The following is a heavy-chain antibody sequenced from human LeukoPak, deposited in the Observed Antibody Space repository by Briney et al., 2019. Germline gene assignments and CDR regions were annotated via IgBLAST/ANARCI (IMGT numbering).Heavy chain of an antibody. CDR1: GFTFSSYA. V-gene: IGHV3-30-3*01. Sequence: PGRSLRLSCAASGFTFSSYAMHWVRQAPGKGLEWVAVISYDGSNKYYADSVKGRFTISRDNSKNTLYLQMNSLRAEDTAVYYCARAGVQQQLVPVYFHYWGQGTLVTVSS. CDR2: ISYDGSNK. J-gene: IGHJ4*02. D-gene: IGHD6-13*01. CDR3: ARAGVQQQLVPVYFHY.